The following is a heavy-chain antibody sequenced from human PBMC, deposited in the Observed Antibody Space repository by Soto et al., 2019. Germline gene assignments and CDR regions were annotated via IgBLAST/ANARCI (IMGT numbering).Heavy chain of an antibody. CDR1: GGATTLNY. D-gene: IGHD3-10*01. CDR2: TFSTGTS. V-gene: IGHV4-4*07. J-gene: IGHJ6*02. CDR3: VRVPVRCDDLSSGNIDV. Sequence: SVTLSHTCTGTGGATTLNYWNWIRQPAGRGLEWIGRTFSTGTSSYNPSLKGRVTMSMDTSNRQFSLNLNSVTAADTAVYYCVRVPVRCDDLSSGNIDVWG.